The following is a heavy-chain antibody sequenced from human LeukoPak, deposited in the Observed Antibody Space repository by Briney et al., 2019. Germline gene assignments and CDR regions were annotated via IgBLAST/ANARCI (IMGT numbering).Heavy chain of an antibody. J-gene: IGHJ5*02. CDR3: ARDSVLLWFGEHNWFDP. CDR2: INVGNGNT. V-gene: IGHV1-3*01. D-gene: IGHD3-10*01. CDR1: GYTFTSYA. Sequence: ASVMVSCKASGYTFTSYAMHWVRQAPGQRLEWMGWINVGNGNTKYSQKFQGRVTITRDTSASTAYMELSSLRSEDTAVYYCARDSVLLWFGEHNWFDPWGQGTLVTVSS.